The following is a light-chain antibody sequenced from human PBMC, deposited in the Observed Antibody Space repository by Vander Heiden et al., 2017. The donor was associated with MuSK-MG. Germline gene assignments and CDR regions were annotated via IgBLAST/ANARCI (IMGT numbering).Light chain of an antibody. CDR3: QLWESATDQAV. CDR1: NLEAAS. V-gene: IGLV3-21*01. CDR2: YDR. J-gene: IGLJ2*01. Sequence: YVVTQPPSLSVAPGTTASITCGGDNLEAASVHWYQQRPGQAPVLIIYYDRDRPSGIPERFSGSNSGNTATLTISRGEAGDEADYDCQLWESATDQAVFGGGTKLTVL.